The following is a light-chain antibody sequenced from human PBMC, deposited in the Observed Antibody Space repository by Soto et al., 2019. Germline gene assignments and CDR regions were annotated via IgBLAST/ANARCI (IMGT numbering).Light chain of an antibody. CDR2: DAS. J-gene: IGKJ1*01. CDR3: LQYNGYYRT. V-gene: IGKV1-5*01. CDR1: QTISGW. Sequence: DIQMTQSPSTLSASVGGTVTITCRASQTISGWLAWCQQRPGKAPNLLIFDASTLESGVPSRFSGSGSGTTFTLTISSLQSDDFATYYCLQYNGYYRTFAQGTKVDIK.